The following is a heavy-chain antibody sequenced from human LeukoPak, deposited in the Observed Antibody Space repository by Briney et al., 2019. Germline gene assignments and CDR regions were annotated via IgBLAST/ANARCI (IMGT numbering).Heavy chain of an antibody. CDR3: ASGVEMATTYDY. V-gene: IGHV4-59*08. Sequence: PSETLSLTCTVSGGSISSYYWSWIRQPPGKGLEWVGYIYYSGSTNYNPSLKSRVTISVDTSKNQFSLKLSSVTAADTAVYYCASGVEMATTYDYWGQGTLVTVSS. J-gene: IGHJ4*02. CDR1: GGSISSYY. CDR2: IYYSGST. D-gene: IGHD5-24*01.